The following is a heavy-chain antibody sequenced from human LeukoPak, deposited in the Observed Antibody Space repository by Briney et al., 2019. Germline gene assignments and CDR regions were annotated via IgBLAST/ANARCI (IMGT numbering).Heavy chain of an antibody. V-gene: IGHV4-59*01. J-gene: IGHJ6*03. Sequence: PSETLSLTCTVSGGSISSYYWSWIRQPPGKGLEWIGCIYYSGSTNYNPSLKSRVTISVATSKNQFSLNLSSVTAADTAVYYCARTSGGNSYYYYKDVWGKGTTVTVSS. CDR1: GGSISSYY. CDR2: IYYSGST. CDR3: ARTSGGNSYYYYKDV. D-gene: IGHD2-21*01.